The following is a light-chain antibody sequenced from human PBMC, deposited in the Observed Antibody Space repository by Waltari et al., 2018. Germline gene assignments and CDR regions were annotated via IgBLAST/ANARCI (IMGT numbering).Light chain of an antibody. J-gene: IGKJ4*02. CDR1: QDISNF. CDR3: QQYDHLPLT. Sequence: DIQMTQSPSSLSASIGDRVTFTCQASQDISNFLNWYQQTPGGAPKLVIYDASNLETGVPSRFGGSGSGTRFTFTISSLQPEDIATFYCQQYDHLPLTFGGGTKVQIK. CDR2: DAS. V-gene: IGKV1-33*01.